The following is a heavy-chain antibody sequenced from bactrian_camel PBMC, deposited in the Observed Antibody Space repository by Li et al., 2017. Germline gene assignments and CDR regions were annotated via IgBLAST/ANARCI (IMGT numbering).Heavy chain of an antibody. CDR2: ITTGGGSSI. V-gene: IGHV3S1*01. Sequence: HVQLVESGGGSVQAGGSLRLSCVATGNAYSRECMSWFRQSPGKEREGVAAITTGGGSSIFYADSVKGRFTVSRDNTKSMLYLQMNSLRSEDTALYYCAKSTGGSWAMYWGQGTQVTVS. J-gene: IGHJ4*01. CDR1: GNAYSREC. CDR3: AKSTGGSWAMY. D-gene: IGHD6*01.